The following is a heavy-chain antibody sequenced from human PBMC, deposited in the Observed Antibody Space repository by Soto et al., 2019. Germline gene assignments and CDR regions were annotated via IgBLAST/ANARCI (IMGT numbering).Heavy chain of an antibody. D-gene: IGHD3-10*01. CDR2: VIPIFGTA. V-gene: IGHV1-69*01. Sequence: QVQLVQSGAEVKKPGSSVKVSCKASGGTFSSYAISWVRQAPGQGLEWMGGVIPIFGTANYAQKFQGRVTINADESPSTAYMELSSLRSEDTAVYYCARGRKLLWFGEVDYYYGMDVWGQGTTVTVSS. J-gene: IGHJ6*02. CDR1: GGTFSSYA. CDR3: ARGRKLLWFGEVDYYYGMDV.